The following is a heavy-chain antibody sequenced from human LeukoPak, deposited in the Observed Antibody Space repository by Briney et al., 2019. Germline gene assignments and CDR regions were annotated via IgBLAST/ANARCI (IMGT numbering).Heavy chain of an antibody. CDR2: ISSSGNLI. Sequence: PGGSLRLSCEASGLTFSSYDMNWVRQAPGKGLEWVSYISSSGNLIHYADSVKGRFTFSRDNARNSLYLQMNSLRADDTAIYYCARDWIDRSLDYWGQGTLVTVSS. J-gene: IGHJ4*02. CDR1: GLTFSSYD. CDR3: ARDWIDRSLDY. V-gene: IGHV3-48*03. D-gene: IGHD2-2*03.